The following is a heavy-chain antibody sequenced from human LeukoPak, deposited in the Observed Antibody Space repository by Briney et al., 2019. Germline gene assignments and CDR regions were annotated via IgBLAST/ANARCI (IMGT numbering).Heavy chain of an antibody. CDR1: GGSISSGDYY. D-gene: IGHD3-3*01. Sequence: PSQTLSLTCTVSGGSISSGDYYWSWIRQPPGKGLEWIGYIYYSGSTYYNPSLKSRVTISVDTSKNQFSLKLSSVTAADTAVYYCARTLGVLRFLEWLPLYGMDVWGQGTTVTVSS. CDR2: IYYSGST. CDR3: ARTLGVLRFLEWLPLYGMDV. V-gene: IGHV4-30-4*01. J-gene: IGHJ6*02.